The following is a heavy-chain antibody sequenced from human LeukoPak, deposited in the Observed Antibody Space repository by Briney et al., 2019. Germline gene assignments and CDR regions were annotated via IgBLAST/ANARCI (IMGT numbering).Heavy chain of an antibody. CDR1: GFTFSSYS. CDR3: ARRGTGESDY. Sequence: PGGSLRLSCAASGFTFSSYSMNWVRQAPGKGLEWVSYISSSSSTIYYADSVKGRFTISRDNAKNSLYLQMNSLRAEDTALYYCARRGTGESDYWGQGTLVTVSS. D-gene: IGHD7-27*01. J-gene: IGHJ4*02. V-gene: IGHV3-48*04. CDR2: ISSSSSTI.